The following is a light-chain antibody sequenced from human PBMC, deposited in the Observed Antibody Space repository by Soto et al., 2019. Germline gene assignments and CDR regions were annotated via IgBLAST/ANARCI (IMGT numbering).Light chain of an antibody. Sequence: EIVLTQSPGTLSLSPGERATLSCRASHCVSIIYLAWYQQKPGQAPRLLIYGASSRATGIPDRFSGSGSGTDFTLTFSRLEPEDFAVYYCQQYGSSPRITFGQGTRLEIK. J-gene: IGKJ5*01. CDR2: GAS. CDR1: HCVSIIY. V-gene: IGKV3-20*01. CDR3: QQYGSSPRIT.